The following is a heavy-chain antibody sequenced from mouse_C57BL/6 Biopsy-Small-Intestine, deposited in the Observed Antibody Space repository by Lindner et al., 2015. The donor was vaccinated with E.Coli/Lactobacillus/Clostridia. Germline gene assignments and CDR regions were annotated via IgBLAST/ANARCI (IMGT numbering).Heavy chain of an antibody. D-gene: IGHD6-1*01. Sequence: SVKVSCKASGYTFTNYGISWVRQAPGQRLEWMGWISGHNGNTHYAQKFQGRISMTTDTSTSTAYMELRSLRSDDTAIYYCARDLVWSGEPQPNNYFDCWGQGTLVTVSS. V-gene: IGHV1-79*01. CDR2: ISGHNGNT. CDR1: GYTFTNYG. CDR3: ARDLVWSGEPQPNNYFDC. J-gene: IGHJ2*01.